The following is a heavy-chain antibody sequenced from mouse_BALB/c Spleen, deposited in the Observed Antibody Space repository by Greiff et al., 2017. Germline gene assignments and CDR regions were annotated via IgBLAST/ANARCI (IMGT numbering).Heavy chain of an antibody. D-gene: IGHD2-1*01. Sequence: DVMLVESGGGLVKPGGSLKLSCAASGFTFSSYAMSWVRQTPEKRLEWVASISSGGSTYYPDSVKGRFTISRDNARIILYLQMSSLRSEDTAMYYCAREENGNPPWFAYWGQGTLVTVSA. CDR1: GFTFSSYA. CDR3: AREENGNPPWFAY. CDR2: ISSGGST. V-gene: IGHV5-6-5*01. J-gene: IGHJ3*01.